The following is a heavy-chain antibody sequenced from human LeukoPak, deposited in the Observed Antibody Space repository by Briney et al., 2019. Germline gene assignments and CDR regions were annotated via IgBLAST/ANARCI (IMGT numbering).Heavy chain of an antibody. D-gene: IGHD3-9*01. Sequence: GGSLRLSCAASGFTFSSYAMHWVRQAPGKGLEWVAVISYDGSNKYYADSVKGRFTISRDNSKNTLYLQMNSLRAEDTAVYYCARGSLRYFDWLFLFDYWGQGTLVTVSS. CDR2: ISYDGSNK. CDR3: ARGSLRYFDWLFLFDY. V-gene: IGHV3-30*04. CDR1: GFTFSSYA. J-gene: IGHJ4*02.